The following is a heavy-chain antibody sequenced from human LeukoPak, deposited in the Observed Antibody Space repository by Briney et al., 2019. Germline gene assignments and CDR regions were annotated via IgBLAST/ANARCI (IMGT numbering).Heavy chain of an antibody. CDR3: AKDSPRYYGSGSYYMN. Sequence: GGSLRLSCAASGFTFSTYAMSWVRQAPGKGLEWVSTIYSGGTTYYADSVKGRFTISRDSSKNTLYLQMNSLRGEDTAVHYCAKDSPRYYGSGSYYMNWGQGTLVTVSS. CDR2: IYSGGTT. V-gene: IGHV3-23*01. CDR1: GFTFSTYA. D-gene: IGHD3-10*01. J-gene: IGHJ4*02.